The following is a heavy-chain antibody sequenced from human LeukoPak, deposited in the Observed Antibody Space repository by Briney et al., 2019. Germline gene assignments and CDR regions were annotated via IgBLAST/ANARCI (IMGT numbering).Heavy chain of an antibody. CDR1: GYTFTSYG. D-gene: IGHD2-15*01. J-gene: IGHJ4*02. V-gene: IGHV1-18*01. Sequence: GASVKVSCKASGYTFTSYGISWVRQAPGRGLEWMGWISAYNGNTNYAQKLQGRVTMTTDTSTSTAYMELRSLRSDDTAVYYCARGPPDCSGGSCFLDYWGQGTLVTVSS. CDR2: ISAYNGNT. CDR3: ARGPPDCSGGSCFLDY.